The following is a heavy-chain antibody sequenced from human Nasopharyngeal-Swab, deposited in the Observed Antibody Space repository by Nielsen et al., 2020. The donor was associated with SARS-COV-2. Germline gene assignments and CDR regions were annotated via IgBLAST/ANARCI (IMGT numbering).Heavy chain of an antibody. V-gene: IGHV3-23*01. CDR1: GFTFSSYA. Sequence: GASLKIYWAASGFTFSSYAMSWVRQAPGKGLEWVSAISGSGCSTYYADCVKGRYTISTESSKNTLYVQIKSLRAADTSVYYCAKDREAPYYYGSGSFDSWGQGTLVTVSS. CDR3: AKDREAPYYYGSGSFDS. J-gene: IGHJ4*02. CDR2: ISGSGCST. D-gene: IGHD3-10*01.